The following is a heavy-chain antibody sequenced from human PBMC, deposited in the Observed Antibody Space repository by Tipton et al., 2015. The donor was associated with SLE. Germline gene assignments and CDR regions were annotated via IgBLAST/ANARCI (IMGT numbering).Heavy chain of an antibody. J-gene: IGHJ4*02. Sequence: TLSLTCTVSGGSISNGDYYWSWIRQHPGKGLEWIGYIYYSGSTYYNPSLKSRITMSVDTSKNQFSLRLSSVTAADTAVYYCAREHPPSIGGDYWGQGTLVTVSS. CDR1: GGSISNGDYY. V-gene: IGHV4-31*03. CDR3: AREHPPSIGGDY. CDR2: IYYSGST.